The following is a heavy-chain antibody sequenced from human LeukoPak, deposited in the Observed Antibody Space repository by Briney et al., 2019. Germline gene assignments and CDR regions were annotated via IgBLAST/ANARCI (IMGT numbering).Heavy chain of an antibody. Sequence: SETLSLTCTVSGGSINSSSYYWGWIRQPPGKGLEWIGSIYYTGSTYYNPSLKSRVTISVDTSKNQFSLKLSSVTAADTAVYYCAREEGGGDCYLSWGPGTLVTVSS. CDR3: AREEGGGDCYLS. CDR2: IYYTGST. CDR1: GGSINSSSYY. J-gene: IGHJ5*02. D-gene: IGHD2-21*02. V-gene: IGHV4-39*02.